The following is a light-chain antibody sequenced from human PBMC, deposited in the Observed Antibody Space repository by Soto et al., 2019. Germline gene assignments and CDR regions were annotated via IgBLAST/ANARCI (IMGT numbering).Light chain of an antibody. V-gene: IGLV2-14*01. CDR3: SSYTTSATYV. CDR1: SSDVGGYNY. Sequence: QSVLTQPASVSGSPGQSITISCTGTSSDVGGYNYVSWYQHHPGKVPKLLISEVSKGPSGVSSRFSGSKSGNTASLTISGLQVDDEADYFCSSYTTSATYVFGTGTKVTVL. J-gene: IGLJ1*01. CDR2: EVS.